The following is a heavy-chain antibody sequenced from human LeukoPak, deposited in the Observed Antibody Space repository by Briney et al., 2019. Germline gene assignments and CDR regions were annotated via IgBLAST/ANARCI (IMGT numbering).Heavy chain of an antibody. Sequence: SETLSLTCSVSGGSISSYCWSWIRQPPGKGLEWIGYIYYSGSTNYNPSLKSRVTISVDTSKNQFSLKLSSVTAADTAVYYCALIDPGIAVADPLAFDIWGQGTMVTVSS. J-gene: IGHJ3*02. CDR1: GGSISSYC. CDR2: IYYSGST. CDR3: ALIDPGIAVADPLAFDI. V-gene: IGHV4-59*01. D-gene: IGHD6-19*01.